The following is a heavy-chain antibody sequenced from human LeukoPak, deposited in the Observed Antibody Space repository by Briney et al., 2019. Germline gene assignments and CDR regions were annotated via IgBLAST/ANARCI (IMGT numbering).Heavy chain of an antibody. D-gene: IGHD5-12*01. J-gene: IGHJ4*02. CDR3: AGIPLGYSGAYYFDY. CDR1: RGSISGSIRSYY. CDR2: ISSSGSV. V-gene: IGHV4-4*09. Sequence: SETLSLTCTVSRGSISGSIRSYYWSWLRQPPGKGLEWIGYISSSGSVNDNPSLRSRVTISVDTSKNQFFLNLSSVSAADTAVYYCAGIPLGYSGAYYFDYWGQGTLVTVSP.